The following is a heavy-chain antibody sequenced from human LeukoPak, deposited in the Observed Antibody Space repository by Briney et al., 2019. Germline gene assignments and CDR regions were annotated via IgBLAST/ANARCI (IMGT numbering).Heavy chain of an antibody. Sequence: ASVKVSCKASGYTFTSYGISWVRQAPGQGLEWMGWISAYKGNTNYAQKLQGRVTMTTDTSTSTGYMELRSLRYDDTAVFYCARATYCRSTSCYLSHDAFDIWGQGTMVTVSS. D-gene: IGHD2-2*01. CDR2: ISAYKGNT. CDR3: ARATYCRSTSCYLSHDAFDI. J-gene: IGHJ3*02. CDR1: GYTFTSYG. V-gene: IGHV1-18*01.